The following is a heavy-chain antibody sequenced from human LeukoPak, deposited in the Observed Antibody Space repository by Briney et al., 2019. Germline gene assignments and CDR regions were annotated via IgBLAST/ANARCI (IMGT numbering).Heavy chain of an antibody. Sequence: SVKVSCKASGGTFSSYAISWVRQAPGQGLEWMGGIIPIFGTADYAQKFQGRVTITADESTSTAHMELSSLRSEDTAVYYCARDRIAAAGPKFDPWGQGTLVTVSS. V-gene: IGHV1-69*13. J-gene: IGHJ5*02. CDR2: IIPIFGTA. D-gene: IGHD6-13*01. CDR3: ARDRIAAAGPKFDP. CDR1: GGTFSSYA.